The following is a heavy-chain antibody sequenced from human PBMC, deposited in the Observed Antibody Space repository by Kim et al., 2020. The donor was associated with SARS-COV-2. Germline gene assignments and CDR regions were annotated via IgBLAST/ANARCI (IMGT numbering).Heavy chain of an antibody. D-gene: IGHD4-17*01. CDR1: GFTFSSYE. J-gene: IGHJ6*02. Sequence: GGSLRLSCAASGFTFSSYEMNWVRQAPGKGLEWVSYISSSGSTIYYADSVKGRFTISRDNAKNSLYLQMNSLRAEDTAVYYCARAPQPYYGGFYFGMDVWGQGTPVTVSS. CDR3: ARAPQPYYGGFYFGMDV. V-gene: IGHV3-48*03. CDR2: ISSSGSTI.